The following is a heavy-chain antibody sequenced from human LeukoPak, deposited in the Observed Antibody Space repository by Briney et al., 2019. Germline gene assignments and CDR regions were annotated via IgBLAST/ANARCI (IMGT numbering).Heavy chain of an antibody. CDR2: IYGSGTT. CDR1: RGSVSNYY. Sequence: PSETLSLTCTVSRGSVSNYYWSWVRQPAGKGLEWVGRIYGSGTTRYNPSLQSRVTMSVDVSKNQFSLKLTSMSAADTDVYLCARGMGEAYDYNWFDPWGQGILVTVSS. CDR3: ARGMGEAYDYNWFDP. D-gene: IGHD3-16*01. J-gene: IGHJ5*02. V-gene: IGHV4-4*07.